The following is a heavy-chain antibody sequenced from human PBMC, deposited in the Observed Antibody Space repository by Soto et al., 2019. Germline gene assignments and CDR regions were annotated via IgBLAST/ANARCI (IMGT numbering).Heavy chain of an antibody. J-gene: IGHJ4*02. CDR3: AREWSSFDY. CDR1: GGSRSGDK. D-gene: IGHD1-26*01. Sequence: PSETLSLTCTVSGGSRSGDKWNWIRQPPGKGLEWIGYIYYSGSTNYNPSLKSRVTISVDTSKNQFSLKLTSVTAADTAVYYCAREWSSFDYWGQGALVTVSS. CDR2: IYYSGST. V-gene: IGHV4-59*01.